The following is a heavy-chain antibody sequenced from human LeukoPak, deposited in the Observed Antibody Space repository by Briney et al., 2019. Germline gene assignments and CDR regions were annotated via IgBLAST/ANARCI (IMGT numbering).Heavy chain of an antibody. J-gene: IGHJ5*02. CDR1: GGSFSSYA. V-gene: IGHV1-69*13. CDR3: ASVRSGWFDP. CDR2: IIPIFGTA. Sequence: SVRVSCKASGGSFSSYAINWVRQAPGQGLEWMGGIIPIFGTANYAQKFQGRVTITADESTRTAYMELSRLRSDDTAVYYCASVRSGWFDPWGQGTLVTVSS. D-gene: IGHD3-10*01.